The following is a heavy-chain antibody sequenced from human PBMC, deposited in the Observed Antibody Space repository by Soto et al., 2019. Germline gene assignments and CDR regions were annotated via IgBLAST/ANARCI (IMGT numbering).Heavy chain of an antibody. Sequence: QVQLQQWGAGLLKPSETLSLTCAVYGGSFSGYYWSWIRQPPGKGLEWIGEINHSGSTNYNPSLKSRVTISVDTSKNQCSLKLSSVTAAYTAVYYCARGSTVTTSPFDYWGQGTLVTVSS. CDR1: GGSFSGYY. V-gene: IGHV4-34*01. CDR2: INHSGST. J-gene: IGHJ4*02. D-gene: IGHD4-17*01. CDR3: ARGSTVTTSPFDY.